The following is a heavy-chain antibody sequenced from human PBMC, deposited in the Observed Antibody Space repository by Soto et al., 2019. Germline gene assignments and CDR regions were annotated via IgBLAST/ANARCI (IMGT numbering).Heavy chain of an antibody. Sequence: SETQSLTCSVAGGSISGGGYYWSWIRQHPGKGLEWIGYIYYSGSTYYNPSLKSRVTISVDTSKNQFSLKLSSVTAADTAVYYCARDRGTMVRGVMGDYYYYGMDVWGQGTTVTVSS. CDR2: IYYSGST. D-gene: IGHD3-10*01. V-gene: IGHV4-31*03. CDR1: GGSISGGGYY. J-gene: IGHJ6*02. CDR3: ARDRGTMVRGVMGDYYYYGMDV.